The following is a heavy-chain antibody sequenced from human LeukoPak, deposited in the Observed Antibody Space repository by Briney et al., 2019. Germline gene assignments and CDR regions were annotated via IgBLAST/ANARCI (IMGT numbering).Heavy chain of an antibody. CDR1: GCTLSGYR. D-gene: IGHD3-16*01. CDR3: AREGVYY. V-gene: IGHV3-74*01. J-gene: IGHJ4*02. CDR2: INSDGSST. Sequence: GGSLRLSCAASGCTLSGYRMHWVRQAPGEGLVWVSRINSDGSSTDYADSVKGRFTISRDNAKNTLYLQMNSLRAEDTAVYYCAREGVYYWGQGTLVTVSS.